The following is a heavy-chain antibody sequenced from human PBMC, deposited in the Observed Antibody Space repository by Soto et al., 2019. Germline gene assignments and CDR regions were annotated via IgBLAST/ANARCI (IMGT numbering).Heavy chain of an antibody. V-gene: IGHV3-30*03. Sequence: QVQLVESGGGVVQPGRSPRLSCAASGFTFSSYGMHWVRQAPGKGLEWVAVISYDGSNKYYADSVKGRFTISRDNSKNTLYLQMNSLRAEDTAVYYCAPPPVLMDVWGQGTTVTVSS. CDR2: ISYDGSNK. CDR1: GFTFSSYG. CDR3: APPPVLMDV. J-gene: IGHJ6*02.